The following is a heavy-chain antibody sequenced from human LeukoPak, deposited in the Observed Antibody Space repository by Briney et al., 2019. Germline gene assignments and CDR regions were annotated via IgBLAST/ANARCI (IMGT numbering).Heavy chain of an antibody. J-gene: IGHJ4*02. D-gene: IGHD1-26*01. CDR1: GFTFSSYG. CDR3: AKVLYSGSYFFDY. CDR2: ISGSGGST. V-gene: IGHV3-23*01. Sequence: GGTLRLSCAASGFTFSSYGMSWVRQAPGKGLEWVSVISGSGGSTYYADSVKGRFSISRDNSKNTLYLQMNSLRAEDTAVYYCAKVLYSGSYFFDYWGQGTLVTVSS.